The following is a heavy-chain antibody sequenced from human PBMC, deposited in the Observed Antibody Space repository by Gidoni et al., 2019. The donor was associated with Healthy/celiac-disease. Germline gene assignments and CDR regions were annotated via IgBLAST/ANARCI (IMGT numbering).Heavy chain of an antibody. Sequence: QVQLQQSGPGLVKPSQTLSLTCSISGDSVSSNISAWHWIRQSPSRGLEWLGRTYYRSKWYNDYAVSVKSRITINPDTSKNQFSLQLNSVTPEDTAVYYCARDQNLWFGELVHYYGMDVWGQGTTVTVSS. D-gene: IGHD3-10*01. CDR1: GDSVSSNISA. CDR3: ARDQNLWFGELVHYYGMDV. V-gene: IGHV6-1*01. CDR2: TYYRSKWYN. J-gene: IGHJ6*02.